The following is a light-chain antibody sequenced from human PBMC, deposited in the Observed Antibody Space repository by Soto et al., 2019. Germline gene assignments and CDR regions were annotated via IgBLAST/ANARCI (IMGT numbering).Light chain of an antibody. CDR1: QSVSSNY. CDR2: GAS. V-gene: IGKV3-20*01. CDR3: QQHGSSPPSWT. J-gene: IGKJ1*01. Sequence: ETVLTQSPGTLSLSPGERATLFCRASQSVSSNYLAWYQQKPGQAPMLLIYGASSRATGIPDRFSGSGSGTDFSLTISRLEPEDSAVYYCQQHGSSPPSWTFGQGTKVEIK.